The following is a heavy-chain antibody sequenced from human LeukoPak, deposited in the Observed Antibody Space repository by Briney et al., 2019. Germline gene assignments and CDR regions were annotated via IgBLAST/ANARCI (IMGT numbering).Heavy chain of an antibody. Sequence: GGSLRLSCAASGFTFSSYSMNWVRQAPGKGLEWVSYISSSSSTIYYADSVKGRFTISRDNAKNSLYLQMNSLRDEDTAVYYCARLEVAVAGTHAFDIWGQGTMVTVSS. CDR1: GFTFSSYS. CDR3: ARLEVAVAGTHAFDI. CDR2: ISSSSSTI. V-gene: IGHV3-48*02. D-gene: IGHD6-19*01. J-gene: IGHJ3*02.